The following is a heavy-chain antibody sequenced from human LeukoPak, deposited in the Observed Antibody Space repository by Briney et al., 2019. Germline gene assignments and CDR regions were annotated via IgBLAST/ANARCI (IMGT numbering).Heavy chain of an antibody. V-gene: IGHV3-30-3*01. J-gene: IGHJ6*02. CDR1: GFTFSSYA. CDR3: ARGPEYSSSWYGWYSYYDMDV. D-gene: IGHD6-13*01. CDR2: ISYDGSNK. Sequence: SGGSLRLSCAGSGFTFSSYAMHWVRQAPGKGLEWVAVISYDGSNKYYADSVKGRFTISRDNSKNTLYLQMNSLRAEDTAVYYCARGPEYSSSWYGWYSYYDMDVWGQGTTVTVSS.